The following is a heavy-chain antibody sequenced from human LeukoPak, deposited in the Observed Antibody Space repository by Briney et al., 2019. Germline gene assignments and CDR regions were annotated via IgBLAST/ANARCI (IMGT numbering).Heavy chain of an antibody. V-gene: IGHV4-34*01. CDR2: INHSGST. D-gene: IGHD6-13*01. CDR3: ARTPNIAAAGTECYMDV. J-gene: IGHJ6*03. CDR1: CGPFNGYY. Sequence: SETLSLTRAVYCGPFNGYYWSWIRQPPGKGLELIGEINHSGSTNHNPSLKSCVTISVDTSKNQFSLTLSPVTAADTAVYYCARTPNIAAAGTECYMDVWGKGTTVTVSS.